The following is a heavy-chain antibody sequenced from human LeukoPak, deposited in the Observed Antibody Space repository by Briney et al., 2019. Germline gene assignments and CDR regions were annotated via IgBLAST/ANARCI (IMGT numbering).Heavy chain of an antibody. V-gene: IGHV4-4*02. CDR2: IFHSGTT. Sequence: SETLSLTCTVSDDVITSNNWWSWVRPSPGKGLEWIGEIFHSGTTRYKASLESRVTMLLDKSKNQFSLRLNSMTAADTAVYFCARLRLSGGSFSVGWFDPWGQGIQVTVSS. CDR1: DDVITSNNW. D-gene: IGHD1-26*01. J-gene: IGHJ5*02. CDR3: ARLRLSGGSFSVGWFDP.